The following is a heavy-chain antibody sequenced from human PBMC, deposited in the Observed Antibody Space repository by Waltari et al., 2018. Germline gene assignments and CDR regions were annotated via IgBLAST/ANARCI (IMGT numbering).Heavy chain of an antibody. CDR3: ARANCGGDCYTNSYYYYYMDV. V-gene: IGHV4-4*07. D-gene: IGHD2-21*01. J-gene: IGHJ6*03. CDR2: IYTSGST. CDR1: GGSISSYY. Sequence: QVQLQESGPGLVKPSETLSLTCTVSGGSISSYYWSWIRQPAGKGLEWIGRIYTSGSTNYNPPLKSRVTMSVDTSKNQFSLKLSSVTAADTAVYYCARANCGGDCYTNSYYYYYMDVWGKGTTVTISS.